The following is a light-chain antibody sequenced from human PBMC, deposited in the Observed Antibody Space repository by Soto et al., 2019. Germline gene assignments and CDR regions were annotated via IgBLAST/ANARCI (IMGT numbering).Light chain of an antibody. Sequence: DIQMTQSPSTLSASVGDRVTISCRARQNINTWLAWYQQKPGKAPNLLIYDVSNLQSGVPLRLSGSGSGTEFTLTISRLRPDDFANYYCQQYGSYWWTFGQGTKVEIK. CDR2: DVS. J-gene: IGKJ1*01. CDR3: QQYGSYWWT. V-gene: IGKV1-5*01. CDR1: QNINTW.